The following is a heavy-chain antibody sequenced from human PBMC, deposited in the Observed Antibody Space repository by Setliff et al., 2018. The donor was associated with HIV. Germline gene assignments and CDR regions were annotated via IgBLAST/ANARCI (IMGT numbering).Heavy chain of an antibody. J-gene: IGHJ4*02. Sequence: PGGSLRLSCTSSEISFNNYYMSWVRQAPGKGLEWVASIDHFGSEENYVDSVRGRFTVSRDNTKNSLHLQLDSLSAEDAAVYFCARDGHLYGQPFDYWGQGALVTVSS. D-gene: IGHD3-10*01. V-gene: IGHV3-7*05. CDR1: EISFNNYY. CDR3: ARDGHLYGQPFDY. CDR2: IDHFGSEE.